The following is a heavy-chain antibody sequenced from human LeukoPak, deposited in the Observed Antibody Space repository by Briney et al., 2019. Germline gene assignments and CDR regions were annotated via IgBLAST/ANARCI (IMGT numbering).Heavy chain of an antibody. CDR2: IYYSGST. CDR3: AGERGEEYSSGWYKRNYFDN. J-gene: IGHJ4*02. Sequence: SETLSLTCTVAGGSISSSSYYWGWIRQPPGKGLEWIGSIYYSGSTYYNPSLKSRVTISVDTSKNQFSLKLTSVTGADTAVYYCAGERGEEYSSGWYKRNYFDNWGQGIRVTVSS. CDR1: GGSISSSSYY. V-gene: IGHV4-39*07. D-gene: IGHD6-19*01.